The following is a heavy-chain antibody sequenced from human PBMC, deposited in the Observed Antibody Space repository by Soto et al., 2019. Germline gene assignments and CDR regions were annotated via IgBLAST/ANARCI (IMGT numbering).Heavy chain of an antibody. CDR1: GYTFTSYD. D-gene: IGHD1-7*01. Sequence: ASVKVSCKASGYTFTSYDINWVRQATGQGLEWMGWMNPNSGNTGYAQKFQGRVTMTRNTSISTAYMELSSLRSEDTAVYYCARGRGGLGITGTNPFRIPFDYWGQGTLVTVSS. CDR2: MNPNSGNT. J-gene: IGHJ4*02. CDR3: ARGRGGLGITGTNPFRIPFDY. V-gene: IGHV1-8*01.